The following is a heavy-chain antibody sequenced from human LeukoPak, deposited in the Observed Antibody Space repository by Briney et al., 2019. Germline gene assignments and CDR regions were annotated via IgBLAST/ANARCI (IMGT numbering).Heavy chain of an antibody. Sequence: ASVKVSCKASGYTFTSYGISWVRQAPGQGLEWMGWISAYNGNTNYAQKLQGRVTMTTDTSTSTAYMELRSLRSDDTAAYYCAGGAWAVVLAASFDYWGQGTVVTVSS. CDR1: GYTFTSYG. D-gene: IGHD2-15*01. V-gene: IGHV1-18*01. J-gene: IGHJ4*02. CDR2: ISAYNGNT. CDR3: AGGAWAVVLAASFDY.